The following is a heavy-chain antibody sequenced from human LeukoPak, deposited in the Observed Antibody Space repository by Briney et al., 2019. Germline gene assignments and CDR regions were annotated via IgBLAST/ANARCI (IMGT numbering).Heavy chain of an antibody. CDR3: ARERRGTYYDFWSGSSGIDY. CDR2: IYHSGST. D-gene: IGHD3-3*01. Sequence: SETLSLTCTVSGGSISSGGYYWSWIRQPPGKGLEWIGYIYHSGSTYYNPSLKSRVTISVDRSKNQFSLKLSSVTAADTAVYYCARERRGTYYDFWSGSSGIDYWGQGTLVTVSS. J-gene: IGHJ4*02. CDR1: GGSISSGGYY. V-gene: IGHV4-30-2*01.